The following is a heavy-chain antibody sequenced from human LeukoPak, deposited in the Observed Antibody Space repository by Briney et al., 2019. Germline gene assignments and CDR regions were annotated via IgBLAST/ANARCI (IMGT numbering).Heavy chain of an antibody. D-gene: IGHD6-13*01. J-gene: IGHJ4*02. V-gene: IGHV3-30*04. Sequence: GALRLSCAASGFTFSSYAMHWVRQAPRKGLEWVAVISYDGSNKYYADSVKGRFTISRDNSKNTQYLQMNSLRAEDTAVYYCARESAAGISVYFDYWGQGTLVTVSS. CDR1: GFTFSSYA. CDR2: ISYDGSNK. CDR3: ARESAAGISVYFDY.